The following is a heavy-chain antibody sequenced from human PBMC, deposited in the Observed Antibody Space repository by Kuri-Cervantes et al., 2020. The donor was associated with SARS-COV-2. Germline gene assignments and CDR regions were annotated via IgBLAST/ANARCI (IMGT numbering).Heavy chain of an antibody. CDR1: GGSFSGYY. CDR2: INHTGST. D-gene: IGHD6-6*01. V-gene: IGHV4-34*01. J-gene: IGHJ4*02. Sequence: SETLSLTCGVYGGSFSGYYWSWIRQSPGKGLEWIGEINHTGSTKYNPSLKSRVTISVDTSKNQFSLKLSSVTAADTAVYYCARLSSIAAPTDYWGQGTLVTVSS. CDR3: ARLSSIAAPTDY.